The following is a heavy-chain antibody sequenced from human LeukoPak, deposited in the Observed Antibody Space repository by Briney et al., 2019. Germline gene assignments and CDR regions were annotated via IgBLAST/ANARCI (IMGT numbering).Heavy chain of an antibody. CDR1: GYSISSNYY. V-gene: IGHV4-38-2*02. CDR2: IYHSGST. J-gene: IGHJ4*02. Sequence: SETLSLSCIVSGYSISSNYYWGWIRQPPGKGLEGFGSIYHSGSTFYNPSLKSRLTISVDTSKNQFSLKLSSVTAADTAVYYCVKSGSYYEGFDYWGQGTLVPVSS. D-gene: IGHD1-26*01. CDR3: VKSGSYYEGFDY.